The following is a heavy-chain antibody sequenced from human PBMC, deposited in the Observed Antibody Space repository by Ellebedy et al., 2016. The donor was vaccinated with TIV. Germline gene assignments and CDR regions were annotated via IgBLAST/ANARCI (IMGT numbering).Heavy chain of an antibody. D-gene: IGHD4-17*01. Sequence: GESLKISCAASGFTFSNYWMTWVRQAPGKGLEWVANIKQDGSDKKHVNSVKGRFTISRDNAKNSLFLQINTLRVEDTAVYYCARDAATTVTSYDLWGQGVLVTVSS. J-gene: IGHJ4*02. CDR1: GFTFSNYW. CDR2: IKQDGSDK. CDR3: ARDAATTVTSYDL. V-gene: IGHV3-7*01.